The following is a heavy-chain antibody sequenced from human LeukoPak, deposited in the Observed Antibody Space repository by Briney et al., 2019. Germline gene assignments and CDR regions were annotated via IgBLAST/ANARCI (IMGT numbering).Heavy chain of an antibody. D-gene: IGHD1-26*01. J-gene: IGHJ2*01. Sequence: KPSETLSLTCAVYGGSFSGYYWSWIRQPPGKGLEWIGEINHSGSTNYNPSLKSRVTISVDTSKNQFSLKLSSVTAADTAVYYCASTPYSGSYYWYFDLWGRGTLVTVSS. CDR3: ASTPYSGSYYWYFDL. V-gene: IGHV4-34*01. CDR1: GGSFSGYY. CDR2: INHSGST.